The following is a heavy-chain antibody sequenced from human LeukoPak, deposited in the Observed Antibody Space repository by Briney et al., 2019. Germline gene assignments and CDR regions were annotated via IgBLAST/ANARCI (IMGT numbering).Heavy chain of an antibody. Sequence: GGSLRLSCAASGFTFSNYWMSWVRQAPGKGLEWVANIKQDGSEKYYVDSVKGRFTISRDNAKNSLYLQMNSLRAEDTAVYYCAKDSDSSNRPEDYYYMDVWGKGTTVTVSS. V-gene: IGHV3-7*01. CDR1: GFTFSNYW. J-gene: IGHJ6*03. CDR2: IKQDGSEK. D-gene: IGHD4-11*01. CDR3: AKDSDSSNRPEDYYYMDV.